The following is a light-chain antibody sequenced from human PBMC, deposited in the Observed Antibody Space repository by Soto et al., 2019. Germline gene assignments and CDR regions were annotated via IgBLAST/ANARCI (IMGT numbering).Light chain of an antibody. V-gene: IGKV1-5*03. CDR2: AAS. Sequence: DIQMTQSPSTLSASVGDRVTITCRASQSISSWLAWYQQKPGTAPKLLIYAASTLESGVPSRFSGSRSVTEFSLTVSSLQPDDFATYYCQHYNDSFPYTFGQGTKLEIK. CDR1: QSISSW. CDR3: QHYNDSFPYT. J-gene: IGKJ2*01.